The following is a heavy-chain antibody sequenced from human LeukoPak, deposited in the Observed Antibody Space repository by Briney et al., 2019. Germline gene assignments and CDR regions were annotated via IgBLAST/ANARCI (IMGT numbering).Heavy chain of an antibody. V-gene: IGHV4-31*03. Sequence: SSETLSLTCTVSGGSISSGGHYWSWIRQHPAKGLEWIGYIYYSGSAYYNPSLESRVTISIDTSKNQFSLKLTSVTAAETAVYFCARGTLRLFDYWGQGTLVTVSS. CDR1: GGSISSGGHY. CDR2: IYYSGSA. D-gene: IGHD5/OR15-5a*01. CDR3: ARGTLRLFDY. J-gene: IGHJ4*02.